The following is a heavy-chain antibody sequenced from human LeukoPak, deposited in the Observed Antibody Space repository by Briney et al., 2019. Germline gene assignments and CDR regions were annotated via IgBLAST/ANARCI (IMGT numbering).Heavy chain of an antibody. CDR3: ARLSYDRSGYWPDYFDY. D-gene: IGHD3-22*01. CDR2: IYYSVST. J-gene: IGHJ4*02. CDR1: GGSISSYY. V-gene: IGHV4-59*08. Sequence: SETLSLTCTVSGGSISSYYWNWIRQPPGKGLEWIGYIYYSVSTNYSPSLKSRVTISVDMSKNQFSLKLSSVTAADTAVYYCARLSYDRSGYWPDYFDYWGQGTLVTVSS.